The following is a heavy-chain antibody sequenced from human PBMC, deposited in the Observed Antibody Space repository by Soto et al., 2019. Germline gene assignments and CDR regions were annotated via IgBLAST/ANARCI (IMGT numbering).Heavy chain of an antibody. Sequence: QVQLQESGPGLVKPPGTLSLTCAVFGGSISSTNWWTWVRQPPGKGLEWIGEIYHSGSTNYNPSLQSRVAISVDKSKHQFSLKLSFVTAADTAVYYCARRTYDGLDVGGQGTTVTVSS. J-gene: IGHJ6*02. D-gene: IGHD3-3*01. CDR2: IYHSGST. CDR1: GGSISSTNW. CDR3: ARRTYDGLDV. V-gene: IGHV4-4*03.